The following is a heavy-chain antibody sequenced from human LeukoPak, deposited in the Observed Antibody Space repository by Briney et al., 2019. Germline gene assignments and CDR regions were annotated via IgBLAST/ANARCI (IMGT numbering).Heavy chain of an antibody. J-gene: IGHJ4*02. CDR2: IYYSGCT. CDR1: GGSISSYY. V-gene: IGHV4-59*01. Sequence: SETLSLTCTVSGGSISSYYWSWIRQPPGKGLEWIGYIYYSGCTNYNPSLKSRVTISVDTSKNQFSLRLSSVTAADTAVYYCARGGRPKSGYYYDSSGYHDYWGQGTLVTVPS. CDR3: ARGGRPKSGYYYDSSGYHDY. D-gene: IGHD3-22*01.